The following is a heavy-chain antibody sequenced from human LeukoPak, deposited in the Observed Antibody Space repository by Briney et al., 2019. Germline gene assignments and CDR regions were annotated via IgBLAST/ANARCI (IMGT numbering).Heavy chain of an antibody. CDR3: ARRTGLLPYYYYYGMDV. J-gene: IGHJ6*02. CDR2: INNVASHI. V-gene: IGHV3-21*01. Sequence: GGSLRLSCAASGFSISSSAMHWVRQPPGKGLEWVSSINNVASHIYYAGSVRGRFTISRDNAKNSLYLQMNSLRAEDTAVYYCARRTGLLPYYYYYGMDVWGQGTTVTVSS. D-gene: IGHD2-15*01. CDR1: GFSISSSA.